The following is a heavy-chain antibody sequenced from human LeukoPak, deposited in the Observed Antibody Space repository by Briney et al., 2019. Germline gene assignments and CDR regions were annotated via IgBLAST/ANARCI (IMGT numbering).Heavy chain of an antibody. V-gene: IGHV1-2*02. D-gene: IGHD6-13*01. CDR3: ARRGSSSLAYYYMDV. CDR1: GYTFTCYY. Sequence: GASVKVSCKASGYTFTCYYMHWVRQAPGQGLEWMGWINPNSGGKNYAQKFQGRVTMTRDTSISTAYMELSRLRSDDTAVYYCARRGSSSLAYYYMDVWGKGTTVTVSS. J-gene: IGHJ6*03. CDR2: INPNSGGK.